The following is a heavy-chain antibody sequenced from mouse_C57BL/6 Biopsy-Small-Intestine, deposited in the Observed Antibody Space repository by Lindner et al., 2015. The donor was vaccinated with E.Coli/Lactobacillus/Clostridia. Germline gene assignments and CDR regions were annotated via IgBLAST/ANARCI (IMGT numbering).Heavy chain of an antibody. J-gene: IGHJ4*01. CDR1: GYSFISHT. D-gene: IGHD3-1*01. CDR2: INGGNGNT. CDR3: ARDWGSSWGY. V-gene: IGHV1-66*01. Sequence: SVKVSCKASGYSFISHTIHWVRQAPGQRPEWMGWINGGNGNTKYSHIFQDRITLTRDTSASAAYMELSSLTSQDTAVYYCARDWGSSWGYWGQGTLVTVSS.